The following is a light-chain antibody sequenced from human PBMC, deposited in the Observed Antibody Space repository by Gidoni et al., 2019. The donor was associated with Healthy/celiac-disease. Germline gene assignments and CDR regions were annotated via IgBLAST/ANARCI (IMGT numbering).Light chain of an antibody. CDR3: AAWDDSLNGPV. V-gene: IGLV1-44*01. CDR1: SSNLGSNT. CDR2: SNN. Sequence: QSVLTPPPSASGTPGQRVTISCSGSSSNLGSNTVHWYQQLPGTAPKLLIYSNNQRPSGVPDRFSGSKSGTSASLAISGLQSEDEADYYCAAWDDSLNGPVFGGGTKLTVL. J-gene: IGLJ2*01.